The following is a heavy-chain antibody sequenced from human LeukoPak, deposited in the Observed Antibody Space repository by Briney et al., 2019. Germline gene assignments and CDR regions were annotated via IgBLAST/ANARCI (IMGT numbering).Heavy chain of an antibody. J-gene: IGHJ5*02. CDR2: IKPDGSET. CDR3: TRDAS. CDR1: GFTFSSYW. V-gene: IGHV3-7*01. Sequence: GGSLRLSCAGSGFTFSSYWMGWVRQAPGEGLEWVASIKPDGSETSYVDSVRGRFTISRDNPKSSLYLQMNSLTAEDTAVYHCTRDASWGQGTLVTVSS.